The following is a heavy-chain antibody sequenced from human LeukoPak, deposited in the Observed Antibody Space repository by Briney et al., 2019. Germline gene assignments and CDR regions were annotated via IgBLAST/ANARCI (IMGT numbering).Heavy chain of an antibody. CDR1: GYSISSGYY. J-gene: IGHJ3*02. CDR2: IYHSGST. V-gene: IGHV4-38-2*02. Sequence: SETLSLTCTVSGYSISSGYYWGWIRQPPGKGLEWIGSIYHSGSTYYNPSLKSRVTISVDTSKNQFSLKLSSVTAADTAVYYCARGSYHYDSSGYYAFDIWGQGTMVTVSS. D-gene: IGHD3-22*01. CDR3: ARGSYHYDSSGYYAFDI.